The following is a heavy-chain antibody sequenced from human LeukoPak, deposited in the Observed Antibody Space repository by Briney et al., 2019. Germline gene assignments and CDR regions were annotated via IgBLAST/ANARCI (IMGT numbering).Heavy chain of an antibody. CDR1: GGSISTSNYY. Sequence: SETLSLTCTVSGGSISTSNYYWGWIRQPPGKGLEWIGNIFYSGSTYYSPSLRSRVTISVDTSKNQFTLKMTSVTAADTAVYYCARVGRGLNYYYYYYLDVWGKGTTVTVSS. CDR3: ARVGRGLNYYYYYYLDV. J-gene: IGHJ6*03. CDR2: IFYSGST. V-gene: IGHV4-39*06.